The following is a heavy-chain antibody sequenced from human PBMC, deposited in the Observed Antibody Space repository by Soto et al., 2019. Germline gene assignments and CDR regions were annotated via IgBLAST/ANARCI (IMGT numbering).Heavy chain of an antibody. D-gene: IGHD3-9*01. Sequence: GESLKISCKGSGYSFTSYWIGWVRQMPGKGLEWMGIIYPGDSDTRYSPSFQGQVTISADNSISTAYLQWSSLKASDTARYYCATPANYDILTGYEYVQHWGQGTLVTVSS. J-gene: IGHJ1*01. CDR3: ATPANYDILTGYEYVQH. CDR2: IYPGDSDT. V-gene: IGHV5-51*01. CDR1: GYSFTSYW.